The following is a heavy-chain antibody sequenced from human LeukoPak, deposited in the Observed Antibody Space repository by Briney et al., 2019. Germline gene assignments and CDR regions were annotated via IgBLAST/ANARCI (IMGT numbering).Heavy chain of an antibody. V-gene: IGHV3-30*02. Sequence: GGSLRLSCAASGFTFSSYGMHWVRQAPGKGLEWVAFIRYDGSNKYYADSVKGRFAISRDNSKNTLYLQMNSLRAEDTAVYYCANGRGGVSYWGHYFDYWGQGTLVTVSS. CDR1: GFTFSSYG. J-gene: IGHJ4*02. D-gene: IGHD1-26*01. CDR2: IRYDGSNK. CDR3: ANGRGGVSYWGHYFDY.